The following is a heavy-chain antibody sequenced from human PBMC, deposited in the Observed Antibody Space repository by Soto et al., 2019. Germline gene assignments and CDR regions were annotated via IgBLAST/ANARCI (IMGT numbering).Heavy chain of an antibody. CDR3: ARDSSDWFYPAGMDV. Sequence: GGSLRLSCAASGFTFSSYSMNWVRQAPGKGLEWVSYISSSSSTIYYADSVKGRFTISRDNAKNSLYLQMNSLRDEDTAVYYCARDSSDWFYPAGMDVWGQGTTVTVSS. CDR1: GFTFSSYS. CDR2: ISSSSSTI. J-gene: IGHJ6*02. D-gene: IGHD3-9*01. V-gene: IGHV3-48*02.